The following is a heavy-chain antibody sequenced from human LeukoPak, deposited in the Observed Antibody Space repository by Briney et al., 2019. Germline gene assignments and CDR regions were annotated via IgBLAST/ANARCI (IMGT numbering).Heavy chain of an antibody. D-gene: IGHD1/OR15-1a*01. V-gene: IGHV3-30-3*01. Sequence: GGSLTLSCAAYGFMFSNYAMHWVRQRPGKGLEWVAVISYDGSNVYNADSVKGRFTFSRDNSKNTLYLQMNSLRADDTGVYYCARVSPNNYYYYGMDLWGQGTTVTVSS. CDR2: ISYDGSNV. CDR1: GFMFSNYA. J-gene: IGHJ6*02. CDR3: ARVSPNNYYYYGMDL.